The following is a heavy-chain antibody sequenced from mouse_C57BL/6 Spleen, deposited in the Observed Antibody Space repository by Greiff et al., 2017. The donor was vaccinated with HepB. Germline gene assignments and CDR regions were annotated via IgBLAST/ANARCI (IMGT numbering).Heavy chain of an antibody. V-gene: IGHV1-82*01. CDR1: GYAFSSSW. CDR3: ARMEDYLFDY. CDR2: IYPGDGDT. D-gene: IGHD2-4*01. Sequence: VKVVESGPELVKPGASVKISCKASGYAFSSSWMNWVKQRPGKGLEWIGRIYPGDGDTNYNGKFKGKATLTADKSSSTAYMQLSSLTSEDSAVYFCARMEDYLFDYWGQGTTLTVSS. J-gene: IGHJ2*01.